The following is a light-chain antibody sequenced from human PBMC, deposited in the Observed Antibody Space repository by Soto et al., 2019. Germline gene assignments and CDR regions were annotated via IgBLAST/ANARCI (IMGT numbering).Light chain of an antibody. Sequence: DIQMTQSPSTLSASVGDRVTIACRASQNIGDWLAWYQQKPGKAPNLLIYKASTLESGVPSRFSGSGSGTEFTLAISSLQPEDFATYYCQQYNDLSTLGGRTKVDIK. CDR2: KAS. V-gene: IGKV1-5*03. J-gene: IGKJ4*01. CDR1: QNIGDW. CDR3: QQYNDLST.